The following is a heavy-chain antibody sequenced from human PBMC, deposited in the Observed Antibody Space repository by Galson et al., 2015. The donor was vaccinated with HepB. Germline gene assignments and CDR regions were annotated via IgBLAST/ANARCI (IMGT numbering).Heavy chain of an antibody. CDR1: GFTFSSYG. D-gene: IGHD2-2*01. V-gene: IGHV3-30*02. CDR3: AAVVVPAAMYYFDY. J-gene: IGHJ4*02. Sequence: SLRLSCAASGFTFSSYGMHWVRRAPGKGLEWVAFIRYDGSNKYYADSVKGRFTISRDNSKNTLYLQMNSLRAEDTAVYYCAAVVVPAAMYYFDYWGQGTLVTVSS. CDR2: IRYDGSNK.